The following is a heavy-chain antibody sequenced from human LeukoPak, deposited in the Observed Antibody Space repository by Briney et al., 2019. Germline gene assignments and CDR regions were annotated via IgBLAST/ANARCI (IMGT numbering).Heavy chain of an antibody. CDR2: INHSGST. D-gene: IGHD3-3*01. CDR3: ARGRVGYDFWSGRNWFDP. J-gene: IGHJ5*02. CDR1: GGSFSGYY. Sequence: SETLSLTCAFYGGSFSGYYWSWIRQPPGKGLEWIGEINHSGSTNYNPSLKSRVTISVDTSKNQFSLKLSSVTAADTAVYYCARGRVGYDFWSGRNWFDPWGQGTLVTVSS. V-gene: IGHV4-34*01.